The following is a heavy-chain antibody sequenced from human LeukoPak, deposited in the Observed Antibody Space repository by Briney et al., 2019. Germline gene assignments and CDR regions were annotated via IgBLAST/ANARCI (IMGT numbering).Heavy chain of an antibody. Sequence: SETLSLTCAVYGGSFSGYHWSWIRQPPGKGLEWIGEINHSGSTNYNPSLKSRVTISVDTSKNQFSLKLSSVTAADTAVYYCARLARGSSGWYFVGNWFDPWGQGTLVTVSS. V-gene: IGHV4-34*01. D-gene: IGHD6-19*01. CDR1: GGSFSGYH. CDR2: INHSGST. J-gene: IGHJ5*02. CDR3: ARLARGSSGWYFVGNWFDP.